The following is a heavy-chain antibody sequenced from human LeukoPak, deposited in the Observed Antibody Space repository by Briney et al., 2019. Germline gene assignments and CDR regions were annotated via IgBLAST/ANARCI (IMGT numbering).Heavy chain of an antibody. D-gene: IGHD3-22*01. V-gene: IGHV4-34*01. Sequence: SGTLSLTCAVYGGSFSGYYWSWIRQPPGKGLEWIGEINHSGSTNYNPSLKSRVTISVDTSKNQFSLKLSSVTAADTAVYYCARGRRLTYYYDSSGMNWFDPWGQGTLVTVSS. CDR1: GGSFSGYY. CDR2: INHSGST. J-gene: IGHJ5*02. CDR3: ARGRRLTYYYDSSGMNWFDP.